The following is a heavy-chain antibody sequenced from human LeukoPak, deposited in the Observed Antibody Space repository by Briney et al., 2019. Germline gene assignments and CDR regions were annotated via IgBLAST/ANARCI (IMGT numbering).Heavy chain of an antibody. CDR3: ARVQHGDPGDY. Sequence: GGSLRLSCAASGFTFSSYSMNWVRQAPGKGLEWVSSISSSSSCIYYADSVKGRFTISRDNAKNSLYLQMNSLRAEDTAVYYCARVQHGDPGDYWGQGTLVTVSS. J-gene: IGHJ4*02. D-gene: IGHD3-10*01. V-gene: IGHV3-21*01. CDR2: ISSSSSCI. CDR1: GFTFSSYS.